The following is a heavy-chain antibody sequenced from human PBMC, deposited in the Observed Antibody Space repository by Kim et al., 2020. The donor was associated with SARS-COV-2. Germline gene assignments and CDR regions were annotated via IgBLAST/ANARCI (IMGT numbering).Heavy chain of an antibody. Sequence: LKSRVTISVDTYKSQFSLKLGSVTAADTAVYYCARRYYYGSGSYFDWFDPWGQGTLVTVSS. CDR3: ARRYYYGSGSYFDWFDP. V-gene: IGHV4-39*01. J-gene: IGHJ5*02. D-gene: IGHD3-10*01.